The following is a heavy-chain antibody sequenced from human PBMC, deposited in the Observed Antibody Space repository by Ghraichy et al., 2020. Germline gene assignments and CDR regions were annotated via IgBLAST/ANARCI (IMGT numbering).Heavy chain of an antibody. CDR2: IKEDGSEK. CDR1: RSSFSNYW. Sequence: GESLNISCESSRSSFSNYWMSWVRQAPGKGQEWVANIKEDGSEKYYVDSVKGRFTISRDNAKNSLYLQMNSLRAEDTSVYYCARRFSSGWGPYAFDVWGQGTMVTVSS. CDR3: ARRFSSGWGPYAFDV. V-gene: IGHV3-7*01. D-gene: IGHD3-22*01. J-gene: IGHJ3*01.